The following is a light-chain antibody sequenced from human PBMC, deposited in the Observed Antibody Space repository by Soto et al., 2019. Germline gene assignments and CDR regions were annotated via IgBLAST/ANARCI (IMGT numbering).Light chain of an antibody. J-gene: IGKJ1*01. CDR3: QQYGNSPQT. CDR1: QSVSSSF. Sequence: EIVLTQSPGTLSLTPGERPTLSCRASQSVSSSFLAWYQQTPGQAPRLLIYAASSRATGIPDRFSGSGSGTDFTLTISRLEPEDFAVYYCQQYGNSPQTFGQGTMV. CDR2: AAS. V-gene: IGKV3-20*01.